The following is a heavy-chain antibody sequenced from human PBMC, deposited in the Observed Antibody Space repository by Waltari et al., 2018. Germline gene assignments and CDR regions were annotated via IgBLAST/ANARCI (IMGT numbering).Heavy chain of an antibody. D-gene: IGHD1-26*01. CDR1: GGPFGTSA. CDR3: AKREIGYAFDI. Sequence: VQLVQSGAEVKQPGASGKVSCKASGGPFGTSAITWVGQAPGQGLEWMGGVIPIFGTPNYAPKFQGRVTVSADPSTSTAYLEVRRLISEDTAVYYCAKREIGYAFDIWGHGTMVTVSS. V-gene: IGHV1-69*12. CDR2: VIPIFGTP. J-gene: IGHJ3*02.